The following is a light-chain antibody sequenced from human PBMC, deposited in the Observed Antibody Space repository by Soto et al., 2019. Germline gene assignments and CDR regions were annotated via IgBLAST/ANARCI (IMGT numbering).Light chain of an antibody. Sequence: EIVLTQSPGTRSPSSGQKANLFCXXSQSVSSSYLAWYQQKPGQAPRLLIYGASNRATGIPDRFSGSGSGTDFTLTISSLQPEDFATYYCLQDYNYLWSFGQGTKVDIK. CDR2: GAS. CDR3: LQDYNYLWS. V-gene: IGKV3D-7*01. CDR1: QSVSSSY. J-gene: IGKJ1*01.